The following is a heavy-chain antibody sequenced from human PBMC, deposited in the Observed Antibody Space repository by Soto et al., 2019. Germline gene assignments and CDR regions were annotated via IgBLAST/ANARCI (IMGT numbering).Heavy chain of an antibody. CDR1: GGSISSYY. V-gene: IGHV4-59*01. CDR2: IYYSGST. CDR3: AREFTPPYYSYAEGGAFDI. J-gene: IGHJ3*02. D-gene: IGHD5-18*01. Sequence: QVQLQESGPGLVKPSETLSLTCTVSGGSISSYYWSWIRQPPGKGLEWIGYIYYSGSTNYNPSLKSRVTISVDTSKNQFSLKLSSVTAADTAVYYCAREFTPPYYSYAEGGAFDIWGQGTMVTVSS.